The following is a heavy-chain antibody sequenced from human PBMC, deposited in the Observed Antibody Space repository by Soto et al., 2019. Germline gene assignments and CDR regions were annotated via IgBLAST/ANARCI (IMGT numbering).Heavy chain of an antibody. D-gene: IGHD4-17*01. CDR1: GYTFTGYY. J-gene: IGHJ6*02. CDR3: ASPDYGDYDSPPDYYYYYGMDV. CDR2: INPNSGGT. V-gene: IGHV1-2*02. Sequence: ASVKVSCKASGYTFTGYYMHRVRQAPGQGLEWMGWINPNSGGTNYAQKFQGRVTMTRDTSIGTAYMELSRLRSDDTAVYYCASPDYGDYDSPPDYYYYYGMDVWGQGTTVTVSS.